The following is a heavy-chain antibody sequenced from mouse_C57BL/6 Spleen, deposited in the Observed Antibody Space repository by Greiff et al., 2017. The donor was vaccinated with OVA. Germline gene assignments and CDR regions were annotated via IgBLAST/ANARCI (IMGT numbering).Heavy chain of an antibody. V-gene: IGHV7-3*01. D-gene: IGHD1-1*01. CDR1: GFTFTDYY. Sequence: EVQLQQSGGGLVQPGGSLSLSCAASGFTFTDYYMRWVRQPPGKALEWLGFIRNKANGYTTEYSASVKGRFTISRDNSQIILYLQMNALRAEDSATYYCASSLTTQWGYAMDYWGQGTSVTVSS. CDR3: ASSLTTQWGYAMDY. J-gene: IGHJ4*01. CDR2: IRNKANGYTT.